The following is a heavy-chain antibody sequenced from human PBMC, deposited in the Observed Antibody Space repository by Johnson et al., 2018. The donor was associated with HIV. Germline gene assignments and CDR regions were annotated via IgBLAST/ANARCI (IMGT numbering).Heavy chain of an antibody. J-gene: IGHJ3*02. Sequence: VQLVESGGGLVQPGGSLRLSCAASGFTFSNYAMSWVRQAPGKGLQWVSGISGSGITTYYADSVKGRCTISRDNSKNTLYLKMNSLRAEDTAVYYCSKWNDSSGYIRGLDAFDIWGRGTMVTVSS. CDR1: GFTFSNYA. CDR3: SKWNDSSGYIRGLDAFDI. CDR2: ISGSGITT. V-gene: IGHV3-23*04. D-gene: IGHD3-22*01.